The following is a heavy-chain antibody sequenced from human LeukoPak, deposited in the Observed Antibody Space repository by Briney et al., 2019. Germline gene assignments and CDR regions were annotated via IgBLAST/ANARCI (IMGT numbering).Heavy chain of an antibody. CDR1: GYTSTSSH. CDR2: VNCGDGYT. CDR3: ARDRGGSYSIDY. Sequence: ASVKVSCKTSGYTSTSSHAHWVRQAPGQGLEWMGLVNCGDGYTNYAQKLQGRVSVTADTSTSTLYMDLTSLTTEDTAIYYCARDRGGSYSIDYWGQGTLVTVSS. V-gene: IGHV1-46*01. D-gene: IGHD1-26*01. J-gene: IGHJ4*02.